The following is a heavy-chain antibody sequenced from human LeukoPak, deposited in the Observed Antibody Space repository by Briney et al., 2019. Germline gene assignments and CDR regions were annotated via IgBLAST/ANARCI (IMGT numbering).Heavy chain of an antibody. Sequence: PSETLSLTCTVSGGSISSNYWSWIRQPPGKGLEWIGYMYYSGSTNYNPSLKSRVTISVDTSKNQFSLKLSSETAADTAVYYCAGAGQQLVHLDAFDIWGQGTMVTVSS. CDR2: MYYSGST. V-gene: IGHV4-59*01. CDR3: AGAGQQLVHLDAFDI. CDR1: GGSISSNY. D-gene: IGHD6-13*01. J-gene: IGHJ3*02.